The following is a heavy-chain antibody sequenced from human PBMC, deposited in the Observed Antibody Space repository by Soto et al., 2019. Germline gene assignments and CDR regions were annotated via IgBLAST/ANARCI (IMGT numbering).Heavy chain of an antibody. CDR1: GGSISSYY. CDR2: IYYSGST. CDR3: ARRYGSAIDY. D-gene: IGHD1-26*01. J-gene: IGHJ4*02. V-gene: IGHV4-59*08. Sequence: QVQLQESGPGLVKPSETLSLTCTVSGGSISSYYWSWIRQPPGKGLEWIGYIYYSGSTNYIPSLKSRVTISVDTSKNQFSLKLSSVTAADTAVYYCARRYGSAIDYWGQGTLVTVSS.